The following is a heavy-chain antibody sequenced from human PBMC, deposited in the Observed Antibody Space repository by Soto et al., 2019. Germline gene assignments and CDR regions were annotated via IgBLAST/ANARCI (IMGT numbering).Heavy chain of an antibody. Sequence: SVKVSCKASGGTFSSYTISWVRQAPGQGLEWMGRIIPILGIANYAQKFQGRVTITADKSTSTAYMELSSLRSEDTAVYYCARHVDIVATALSPQVRDDAFAIWGQGTMVTVSS. D-gene: IGHD5-12*01. V-gene: IGHV1-69*02. J-gene: IGHJ3*02. CDR1: GGTFSSYT. CDR3: ARHVDIVATALSPQVRDDAFAI. CDR2: IIPILGIA.